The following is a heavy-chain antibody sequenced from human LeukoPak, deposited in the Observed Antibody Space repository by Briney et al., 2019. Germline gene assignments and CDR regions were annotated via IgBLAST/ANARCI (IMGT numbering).Heavy chain of an antibody. V-gene: IGHV4-38-2*01. CDR2: IYQSGST. D-gene: IGHD3-10*01. J-gene: IGHJ4*02. CDR1: GYSISSGYY. Sequence: PSETLSLTCAVSGYSISSGYYWGWIRQPPGKGLEWIGNIYQSGSTNYNPSLKSRVTISVDTSKNQFSLKLSSVTAADTAVYYCARHNRLGEYFDYWGQGTLVTVSS. CDR3: ARHNRLGEYFDY.